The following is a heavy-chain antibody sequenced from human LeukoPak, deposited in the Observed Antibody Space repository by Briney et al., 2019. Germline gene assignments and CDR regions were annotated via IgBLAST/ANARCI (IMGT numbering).Heavy chain of an antibody. J-gene: IGHJ5*02. Sequence: PSETLSLTCTVSGCSISSYYWSWFRQPPPKGLAWIGCIYYSGSTNYNHSLKSRVIISVETTDKHLSLKLSSVTAADTAVDYCARVWNWFDPWGEGGLVTVSS. V-gene: IGHV4-59*01. CDR3: ARVWNWFDP. D-gene: IGHD2-21*01. CDR2: IYYSGST. CDR1: GCSISSYY.